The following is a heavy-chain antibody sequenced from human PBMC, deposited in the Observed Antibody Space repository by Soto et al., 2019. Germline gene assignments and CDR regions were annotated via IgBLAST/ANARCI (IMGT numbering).Heavy chain of an antibody. CDR2: INHSGST. CDR3: ARGDLSLGYCSGGSCYPLYYYGMDV. Sequence: SETLSLTCAVYGGSFSGYYWSWIRQPPGKGLEWIGEINHSGSTNYNPSLKSRVTISVDTSKNQFSLKLSSVTAADTAVYYCARGDLSLGYCSGGSCYPLYYYGMDVWGQGTTGTVSS. D-gene: IGHD2-15*01. J-gene: IGHJ6*02. V-gene: IGHV4-34*01. CDR1: GGSFSGYY.